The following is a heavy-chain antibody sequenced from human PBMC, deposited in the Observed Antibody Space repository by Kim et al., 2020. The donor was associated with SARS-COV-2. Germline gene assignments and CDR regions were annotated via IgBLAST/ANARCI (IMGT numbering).Heavy chain of an antibody. Sequence: SETLSLTCAVYGGSFSGYYWSWIRQPPGKGLEWIGEINHSGSTNYNPSLKSRVTISVDTSKNQFSLKLSSVTAADTAVYYCARGATVTPFDYWGQGTLVTVSS. J-gene: IGHJ4*02. CDR3: ARGATVTPFDY. CDR1: GGSFSGYY. D-gene: IGHD4-17*01. V-gene: IGHV4-34*01. CDR2: INHSGST.